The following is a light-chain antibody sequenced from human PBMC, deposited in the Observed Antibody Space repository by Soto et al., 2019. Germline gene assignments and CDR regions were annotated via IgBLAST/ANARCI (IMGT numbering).Light chain of an antibody. CDR3: QQYYSYPLT. CDR2: AAS. CDR1: QGISSY. Sequence: AIRMTQSPSSLSAFTGDRVTITCRASQGISSYLAWYQQKPGKAPKLLIYAASTLQSGVPSRFSGSGSGTDFTLTISCLQSEDFATYYCQQYYSYPLTFGG. J-gene: IGKJ4*01. V-gene: IGKV1-8*01.